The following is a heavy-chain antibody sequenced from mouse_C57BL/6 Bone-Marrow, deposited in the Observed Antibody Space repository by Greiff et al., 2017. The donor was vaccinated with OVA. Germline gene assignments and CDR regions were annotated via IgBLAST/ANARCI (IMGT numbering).Heavy chain of an antibody. D-gene: IGHD3-3*01. CDR2: IDPENGDT. CDR1: GFTIKDDY. J-gene: IGHJ3*01. Sequence: EVQLQQSGAELVRPGASVKLSCTASGFTIKDDYMHWVKQRPEQGLEWIGWIDPENGDTEYASKFQGKATITADTSSNTAYLQLSSVTSEDTAVYYCTTEGRDADWGQGTLVTVSA. V-gene: IGHV14-4*01. CDR3: TTEGRDAD.